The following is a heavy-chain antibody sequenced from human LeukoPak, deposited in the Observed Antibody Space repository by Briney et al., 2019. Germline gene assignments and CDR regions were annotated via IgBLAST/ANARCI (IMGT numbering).Heavy chain of an antibody. CDR2: IYTSGST. D-gene: IGHD7-27*01. CDR1: GGSISSGSYY. CDR3: ARDILTGDQWYFDL. V-gene: IGHV4-61*02. J-gene: IGHJ2*01. Sequence: SETLSLTCTVSGGSISSGSYYWSWIRQPAGKGLEWIGRIYTSGSTNYNPSLKSRVTISVDTSKNQFSLKLSSVTAADTAVYYCARDILTGDQWYFDLWGRGTLVTVSS.